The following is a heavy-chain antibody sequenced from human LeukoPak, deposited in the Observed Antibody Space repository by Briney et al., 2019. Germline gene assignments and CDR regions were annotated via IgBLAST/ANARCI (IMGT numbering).Heavy chain of an antibody. CDR2: FSTDNGVT. CDR1: GYTFTTYG. D-gene: IGHD3-22*01. V-gene: IGHV1-18*01. CDR3: ARRTEFGYFDY. Sequence: ASVTVSCKASGYTFTTYGISWVRQAPGQGVEWVGWFSTDNGVTNSAKRLQDRVTMTTDTSTNTAYMELRNLRSDDTAVYFCARRTEFGYFDYWGQGTLVTVSS. J-gene: IGHJ4*02.